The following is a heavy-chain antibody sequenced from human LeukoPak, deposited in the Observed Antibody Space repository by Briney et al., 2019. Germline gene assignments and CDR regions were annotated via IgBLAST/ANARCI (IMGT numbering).Heavy chain of an antibody. V-gene: IGHV3-64*01. D-gene: IGHD3-22*01. CDR2: ISTNGGST. CDR3: AREGDSGGYYDY. J-gene: IGHJ4*02. Sequence: GGSRRLSCAASGFTFSSYAMHWVRQAPGKGLEYVSTISTNGGSTYYANSVNGRFTISRDNSKNTLYLQMGSLRVEDMAVYYCAREGDSGGYYDYWGQGTLVTVSS. CDR1: GFTFSSYA.